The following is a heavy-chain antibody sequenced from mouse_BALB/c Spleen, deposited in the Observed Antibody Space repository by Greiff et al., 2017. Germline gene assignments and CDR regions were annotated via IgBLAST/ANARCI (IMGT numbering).Heavy chain of an antibody. CDR1: GYTFTSYW. V-gene: IGHV1S22*01. Sequence: LQQPGSELVRPGASVKLSCKASGYTFTSYWMHWVKQRPGQGLEWIGNIYPGSGSTNYDEKFKSKATLTVDTSSSTAYMQLSSLTSEDSAVYCCTAYHYFDYWGQGTTLTVSS. CDR2: IYPGSGST. J-gene: IGHJ2*01. CDR3: TAYHYFDY.